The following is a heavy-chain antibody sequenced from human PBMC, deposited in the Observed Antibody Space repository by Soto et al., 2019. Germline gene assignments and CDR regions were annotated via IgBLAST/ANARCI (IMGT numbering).Heavy chain of an antibody. CDR1: GFSFVNYA. Sequence: HPXGSLLLPCTASGFSFVNYAMNWVRQAPGKGLEWVSGLSGSGTSTYYADSVKGRFTISRDNSRDKLFLQMNSLTADDTAVYYCAKATTNGGWFNPFDSWGQGALVTVS. D-gene: IGHD6-19*01. J-gene: IGHJ4*02. CDR3: AKATTNGGWFNPFDS. V-gene: IGHV3-23*01. CDR2: LSGSGTST.